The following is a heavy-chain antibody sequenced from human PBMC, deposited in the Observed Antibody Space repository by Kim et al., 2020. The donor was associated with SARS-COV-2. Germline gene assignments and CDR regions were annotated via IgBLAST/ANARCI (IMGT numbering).Heavy chain of an antibody. D-gene: IGHD3-10*02. CDR2: IYHGGTT. J-gene: IGHJ4*02. CDR3: AQSSVRRCLDY. V-gene: IGHV4-4*02. CDR1: GGSISGDDW. Sequence: SETLSLTCAVSGGSISGDDWWSWVRQPPGKGLEWIGEIYHGGTTNYNPSLKSRVTISIDKSKNQFSLKLNSVTAADTAVYYCAQSSVRRCLDYGGQGTLV.